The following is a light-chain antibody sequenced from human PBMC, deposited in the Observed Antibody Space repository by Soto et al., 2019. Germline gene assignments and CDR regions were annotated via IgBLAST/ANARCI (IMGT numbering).Light chain of an antibody. CDR2: GAS. J-gene: IGKJ5*01. CDR3: QQRLNWPPG. Sequence: ETVLTQSPSTVSLSPGERATLSCRASQSVSASYLACYQQKPGQAPRPLIYGASSRATGIPDRLSGSGSGTDFTLTISDLEPADFGLYYCQQRLNWPPGFGQGTRLEIK. CDR1: QSVSASY. V-gene: IGKV3D-20*02.